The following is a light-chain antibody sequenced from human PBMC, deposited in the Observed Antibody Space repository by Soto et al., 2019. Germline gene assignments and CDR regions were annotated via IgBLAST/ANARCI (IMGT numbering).Light chain of an antibody. CDR3: CSYAGRTTPVI. Sequence: QSALSQPASVSGSPGQSITISCTGTSSDVGSYNLVSWYQQHPGKAPKLMIYEGIKRPPGLSNRFSGSKSGNTASLTISGLQAEDDADYYCCSYAGRTTPVIFGGGTKLTVL. CDR1: SSDVGSYNL. CDR2: EGI. V-gene: IGLV2-23*01. J-gene: IGLJ2*01.